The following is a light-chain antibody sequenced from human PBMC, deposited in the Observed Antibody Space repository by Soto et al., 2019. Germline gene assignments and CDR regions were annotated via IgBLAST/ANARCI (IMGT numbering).Light chain of an antibody. V-gene: IGKV3-20*01. CDR3: QQYGSSRT. CDR1: QSVSSSY. Sequence: EIVLTQSPGTLSLSPGERATLSCRASQSVSSSYLAWYQQKPCQAPRLLLYGVSRRATGIPDRFSGSGSGTDFTLTITRLEPEDFAVYYCQQYGSSRTFGQGTKVEIK. CDR2: GVS. J-gene: IGKJ1*01.